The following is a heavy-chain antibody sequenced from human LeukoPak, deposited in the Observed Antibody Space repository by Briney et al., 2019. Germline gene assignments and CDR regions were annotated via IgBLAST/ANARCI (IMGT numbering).Heavy chain of an antibody. D-gene: IGHD6-6*01. CDR2: ISAYNGNT. Sequence: ASVKVSCKASGYTFTSYGISWVRQAPGQGLEWMGWISAYNGNTNYAQKFQGRVTITADESTSTAYMELSSLRSEDTAVYYCARDFYSSSSNAFDIWGQGTMVTVSS. CDR3: ARDFYSSSSNAFDI. CDR1: GYTFTSYG. V-gene: IGHV1-18*01. J-gene: IGHJ3*02.